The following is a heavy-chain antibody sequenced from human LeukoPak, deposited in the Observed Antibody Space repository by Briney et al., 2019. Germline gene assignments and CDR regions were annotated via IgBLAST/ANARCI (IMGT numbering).Heavy chain of an antibody. Sequence: GGSLRLSCAASGFTFSSYAMSWVRQAPGKGLEWVSAISASGGSTYYADSVKGRFTISRDTSKNTLYLQMNSLRAEDTALYYCATNGGSGWYFDFWGRGALVIVSS. CDR1: GFTFSSYA. CDR3: ATNGGSGWYFDF. D-gene: IGHD3-10*01. CDR2: ISASGGST. J-gene: IGHJ2*01. V-gene: IGHV3-23*01.